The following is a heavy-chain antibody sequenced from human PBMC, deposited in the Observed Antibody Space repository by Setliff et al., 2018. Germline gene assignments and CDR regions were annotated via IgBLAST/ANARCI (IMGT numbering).Heavy chain of an antibody. V-gene: IGHV5-51*01. CDR2: IYPGNADT. D-gene: IGHD2-21*01. Sequence: PGESLKISCKGCGYSFSNFWIGWVRQMPGKGLEWMGIIYPGNADTRYSPSFQGQVTISTDTSINTACLQWNNLKASDTAVYYCARRGERFFNWFDPWGQGTLVTVSS. CDR3: ARRGERFFNWFDP. CDR1: GYSFSNFW. J-gene: IGHJ5*02.